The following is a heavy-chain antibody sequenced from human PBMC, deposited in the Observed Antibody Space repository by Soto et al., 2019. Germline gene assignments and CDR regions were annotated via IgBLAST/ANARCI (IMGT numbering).Heavy chain of an antibody. D-gene: IGHD6-19*01. J-gene: IGHJ4*02. Sequence: EVQLVESGGGLVQPGGSLRLTCVASGFPFSIYSMNWVRQAPGKGLEWSSYITSDTNTIKYADSVKGRFTISRDNAKNLVYRQMNSLRDEDRAVYFCARAVEGHFDYWGQGTVVTVSS. V-gene: IGHV3-48*02. CDR2: ITSDTNTI. CDR3: ARAVEGHFDY. CDR1: GFPFSIYS.